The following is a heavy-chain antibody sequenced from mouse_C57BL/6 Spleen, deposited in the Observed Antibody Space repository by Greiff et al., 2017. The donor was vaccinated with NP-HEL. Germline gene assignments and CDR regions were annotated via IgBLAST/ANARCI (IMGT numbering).Heavy chain of an antibody. CDR2: IYPGSGST. Sequence: QVQLQQPGAELVKPGASVKMSCKASGYTFTSYWITWVKQRPGQGLEWIGDIYPGSGSTNYNEKLKSKATLTVDTSSSTAYMQLSSLTSEDSAVYYCARERYGNYGPLDYWGQGTTLTVSS. CDR3: ARERYGNYGPLDY. CDR1: GYTFTSYW. V-gene: IGHV1-55*01. J-gene: IGHJ2*01. D-gene: IGHD2-10*02.